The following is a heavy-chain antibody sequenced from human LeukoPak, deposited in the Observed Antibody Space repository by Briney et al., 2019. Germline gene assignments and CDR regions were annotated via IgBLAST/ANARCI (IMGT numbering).Heavy chain of an antibody. V-gene: IGHV3-15*01. J-gene: IGHJ5*02. CDR1: GFTFSNAW. Sequence: GGSLRLSCAASGFTFSNAWMSWVRQAPGKGLEWVGRIKSKTDGGATDYAAPVKGRFTISRDDSKNTLYLQMNSLKTEDTAVYYCTTIVVVPAAIRGYNWFDPWGQGTLVTVSS. D-gene: IGHD2-2*01. CDR3: TTIVVVPAAIRGYNWFDP. CDR2: IKSKTDGGAT.